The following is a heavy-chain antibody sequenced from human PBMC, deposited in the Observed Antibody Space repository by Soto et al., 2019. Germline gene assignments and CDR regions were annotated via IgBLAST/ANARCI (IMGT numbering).Heavy chain of an antibody. J-gene: IGHJ1*01. CDR2: LNDSGGT. CDR1: GGSFSGYY. Sequence: PSETLSLTCAVYGGSFSGYYWSWIRQPPGKGPEWIGELNDSGGTNYNASLKSRVSISGDTSKNQFSLKLSFVTAADTAVYYCARGRGGVQHWGQGTLVPVSS. CDR3: ARGRGGVQH. D-gene: IGHD3-10*01. V-gene: IGHV4-34*01.